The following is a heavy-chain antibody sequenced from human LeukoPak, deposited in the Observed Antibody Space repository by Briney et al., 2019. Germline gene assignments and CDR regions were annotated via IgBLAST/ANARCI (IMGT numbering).Heavy chain of an antibody. CDR3: TRRLDD. D-gene: IGHD3-16*01. J-gene: IGHJ4*02. CDR1: GFTFGKYW. Sequence: PGGSLRLSCVASGFTFGKYWMSWVRQAPGKGLEWVANIKHDESEKNYLDSVKGRFTISRDNAQNSLYLQMNGLRVEDTAVYYCTRRLDDWGQGTLVTVSS. CDR2: IKHDESEK. V-gene: IGHV3-7*01.